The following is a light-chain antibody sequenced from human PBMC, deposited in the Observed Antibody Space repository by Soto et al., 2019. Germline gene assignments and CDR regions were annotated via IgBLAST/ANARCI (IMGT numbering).Light chain of an antibody. CDR1: RGHSCYA. CDR3: QTWGTGIRV. J-gene: IGLJ3*02. V-gene: IGLV4-69*01. CDR2: LDSDGNH. Sequence: QPVLTQSPSASASLGASVKLTCTLSRGHSCYAIAWHQQQPEKGPRYLMNLDSDGNHRKGDGIPDRFSGSSSGTERYLTISSLQSEDEADYYCQTWGTGIRVFGGGTKLTVL.